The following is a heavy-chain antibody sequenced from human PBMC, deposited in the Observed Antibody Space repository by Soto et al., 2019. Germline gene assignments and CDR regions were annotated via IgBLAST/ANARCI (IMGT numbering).Heavy chain of an antibody. D-gene: IGHD3-22*01. CDR1: GYTFTGYY. V-gene: IGHV1-2*02. CDR3: ATAGTRYYYDSSGYYYDTNWFDP. J-gene: IGHJ5*02. CDR2: INPNSGGT. Sequence: QVQLVQSGAEVKKPGASVKVSCKASGYTFTGYYMHWVRQAPGQGLEWMGWINPNSGGTNYAQKFQGRVTMTRDTSISTAYMELSRLRSDDTAVYYCATAGTRYYYDSSGYYYDTNWFDPWGQGTLVTVSS.